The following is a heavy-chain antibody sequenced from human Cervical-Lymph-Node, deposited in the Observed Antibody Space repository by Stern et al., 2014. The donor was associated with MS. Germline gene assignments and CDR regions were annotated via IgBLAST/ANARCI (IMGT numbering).Heavy chain of an antibody. D-gene: IGHD2-21*02. CDR2: ISGDSGYT. J-gene: IGHJ4*02. CDR1: GFTFSNHY. Sequence: EVHLVESGGGLVQPGGSLRLSCPASGFTFSNHYMSWVRQAPGKGLEWVSYISGDSGYTNYADSVKGRFTISRDNANNSPYLQMNSLRAEDTAVYYCAREKGACSGDDCDVTFDSWGQGTLVTVSS. CDR3: AREKGACSGDDCDVTFDS. V-gene: IGHV3/OR16-8*01.